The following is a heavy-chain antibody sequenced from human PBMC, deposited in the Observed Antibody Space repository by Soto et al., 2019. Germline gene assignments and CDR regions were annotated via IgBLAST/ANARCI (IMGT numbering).Heavy chain of an antibody. J-gene: IGHJ4*02. CDR3: ATEGDPRVYAATVLDN. CDR2: INPNTGGA. D-gene: IGHD3-16*01. CDR1: GYTFSSYH. Sequence: QVQLVQSGAEVKEPGASVRISCKASGYTFSSYHMHWVRQAPGQGLEWMGKINPNTGGAGYAQNWQDRVTMTRDTSATTVYMELSSLRSEDTAMYFCATEGDPRVYAATVLDNWGQGTLVSVSS. V-gene: IGHV1-46*04.